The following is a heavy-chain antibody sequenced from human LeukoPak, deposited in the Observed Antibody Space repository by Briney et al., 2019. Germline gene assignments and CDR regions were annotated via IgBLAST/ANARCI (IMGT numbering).Heavy chain of an antibody. Sequence: ASETLSLTCTVSGGSISSGGYYWSWIRQHPGKGLEWIGYIYHSGSTYYNPSLKSRVTILVDTSKNQFSLKLSSVTAADTAVYYCARPTYYDFWSGRGGWFDPWGQGTLVTVSS. J-gene: IGHJ5*02. D-gene: IGHD3-3*01. V-gene: IGHV4-31*03. CDR2: IYHSGST. CDR3: ARPTYYDFWSGRGGWFDP. CDR1: GGSISSGGYY.